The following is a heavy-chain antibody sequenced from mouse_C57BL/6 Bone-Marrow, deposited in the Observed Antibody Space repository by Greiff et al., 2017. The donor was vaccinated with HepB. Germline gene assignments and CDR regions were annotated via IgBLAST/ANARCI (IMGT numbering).Heavy chain of an antibody. Sequence: EVQLVESGGGLVQPKGSLKLSCAASGFTFNTYAMHWVRQAPGKGLEWVARIRSKSSNYATYYADSVKDRFTISRDDSQSMLYLQMNNLKTEDTAMYYCVRDNYYGSSYDWYFDVWGKGTTVTVSS. CDR3: VRDNYYGSSYDWYFDV. J-gene: IGHJ1*03. CDR1: GFTFNTYA. V-gene: IGHV10-3*01. D-gene: IGHD1-1*01. CDR2: IRSKSSNYAT.